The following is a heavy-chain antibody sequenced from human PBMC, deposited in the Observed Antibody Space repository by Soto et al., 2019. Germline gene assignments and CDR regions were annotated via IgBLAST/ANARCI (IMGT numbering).Heavy chain of an antibody. CDR1: GLTFSSYA. D-gene: IGHD6-13*01. CDR2: ISGSGGST. J-gene: IGHJ6*04. CDR3: ASRSSSWPGPEDV. V-gene: IGHV3-23*01. Sequence: PGGSLRLSCAASGLTFSSYAMSWVRQAPGKGLEWVSAISGSGGSTYYADSVKGRFTISRDNSKNTLYLQMNSLRAEDTAVYYCASRSSSWPGPEDVWGKGTTVTVSS.